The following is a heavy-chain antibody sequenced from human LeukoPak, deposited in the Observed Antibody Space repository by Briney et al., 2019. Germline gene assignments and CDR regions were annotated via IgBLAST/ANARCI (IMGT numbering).Heavy chain of an antibody. V-gene: IGHV3-48*01. J-gene: IGHJ4*02. Sequence: GGSLRLSCAASGFTFSSYSMNWVRQAPGKGLEWVSYISSSSSTIYYADSVKGRFTISRDNAKNSLYLQMNSLRAEDTAVYYCARDLMGYDPGYWGQGTLVTVSS. D-gene: IGHD3-16*01. CDR3: ARDLMGYDPGY. CDR2: ISSSSSTI. CDR1: GFTFSSYS.